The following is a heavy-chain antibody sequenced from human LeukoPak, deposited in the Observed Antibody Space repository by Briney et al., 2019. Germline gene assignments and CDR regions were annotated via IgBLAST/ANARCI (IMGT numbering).Heavy chain of an antibody. V-gene: IGHV3-48*01. J-gene: IGHJ4*02. CDR3: ARDCSSTSCYSSGVDY. D-gene: IGHD2-2*01. Sequence: YADSVKGRFTISRDNAKNSLYLQMNSLRAEDTAVYYCARDCSSTSCYSSGVDYWGQGTLVTVSS.